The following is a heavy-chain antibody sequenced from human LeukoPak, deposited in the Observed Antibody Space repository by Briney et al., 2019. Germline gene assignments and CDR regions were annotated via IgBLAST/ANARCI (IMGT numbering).Heavy chain of an antibody. D-gene: IGHD2-15*01. CDR2: ISTRSNTI. Sequence: QSGGSLRLSCAASGFTFSTYNMNWVRQAPGKGLEWVSYISTRSNTIYYADSVKGRFTISRDNAKNSLYLQMNSLRAEDTAVYYCARDVSGGSAALDYWGQGTLVTVSS. CDR3: ARDVSGGSAALDY. J-gene: IGHJ4*02. V-gene: IGHV3-48*04. CDR1: GFTFSTYN.